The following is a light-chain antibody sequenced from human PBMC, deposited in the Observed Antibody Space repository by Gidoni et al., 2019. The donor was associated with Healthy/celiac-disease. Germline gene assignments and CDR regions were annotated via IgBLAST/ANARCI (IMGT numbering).Light chain of an antibody. Sequence: EIVLTQSPGTLSLSPGESATLSCRASRSVSSSYLAWYQQKPGQAPRLLIYGASSRATGIPDRFSGSGSGTDFTLTISRLEPEDFAVYYCQQYGSSPFTFGPGTKVDIK. CDR3: QQYGSSPFT. CDR2: GAS. J-gene: IGKJ3*01. V-gene: IGKV3-20*01. CDR1: RSVSSSY.